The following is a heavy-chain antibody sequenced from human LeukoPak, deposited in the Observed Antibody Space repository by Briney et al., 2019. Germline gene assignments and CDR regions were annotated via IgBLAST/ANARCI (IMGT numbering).Heavy chain of an antibody. J-gene: IGHJ4*01. D-gene: IGHD2-8*02. Sequence: VHPGGSLRLSCTTSGFIFNNCAMTWARQVPGKGLEWVASISGRGTTKYYGDSVKGRFTISRDNATKTMYLQMTSLRGEDSAIYFCARRYCTAVRCWGGFDFWGPGTLVTVSP. CDR1: GFIFNNCA. V-gene: IGHV3-23*01. CDR3: ARRYCTAVRCWGGFDF. CDR2: ISGRGTTK.